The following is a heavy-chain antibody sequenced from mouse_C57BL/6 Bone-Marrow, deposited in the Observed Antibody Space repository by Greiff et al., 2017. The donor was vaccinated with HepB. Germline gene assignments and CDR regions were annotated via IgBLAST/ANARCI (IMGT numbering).Heavy chain of an antibody. CDR2: ISSGSSTI. V-gene: IGHV5-17*01. CDR1: GFTFSDYG. D-gene: IGHD2-5*01. J-gene: IGHJ3*01. Sequence: EVKLMESGGGLVKPGGSLKLSCAASGFTFSDYGMHWVRQAPEKGLEWVAYISSGSSTIYYADTVKGRFTISRDNAKNTLFLQMTSLRSEDTAMYYCARGESNYAFAYWGQGTLVTVSA. CDR3: ARGESNYAFAY.